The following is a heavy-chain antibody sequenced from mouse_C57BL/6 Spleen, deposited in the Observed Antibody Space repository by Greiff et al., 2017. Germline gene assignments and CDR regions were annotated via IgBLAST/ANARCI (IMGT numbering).Heavy chain of an antibody. Sequence: DVQLQESGPGLVKPSQSLSLTCSVTGYSITSGYYWNWIRQFPGNKLEWMGYISYDGSNNYNPSLKNRISITRDTSKNQFFLKLNSVTTEDTATYYCAREIYYYGSSYEAYWGQGTLVTVSA. V-gene: IGHV3-6*01. CDR2: ISYDGSN. CDR1: GYSITSGYY. J-gene: IGHJ3*01. D-gene: IGHD1-1*01. CDR3: AREIYYYGSSYEAY.